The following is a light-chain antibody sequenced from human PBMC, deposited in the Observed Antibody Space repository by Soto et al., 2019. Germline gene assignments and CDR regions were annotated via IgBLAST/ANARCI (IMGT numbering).Light chain of an antibody. CDR3: CSYAGSSSYV. CDR2: TVT. Sequence: QSALTQPRSVSGSPGQSVTISCTGTSSDIGGYNYVSWYQQHPGKAPKLMIYTVTKRPSGVPDRFSGSKSDNTAYLTISGLQADDEADYYCCSYAGSSSYVFGTGTKVTVL. CDR1: SSDIGGYNY. V-gene: IGLV2-11*01. J-gene: IGLJ1*01.